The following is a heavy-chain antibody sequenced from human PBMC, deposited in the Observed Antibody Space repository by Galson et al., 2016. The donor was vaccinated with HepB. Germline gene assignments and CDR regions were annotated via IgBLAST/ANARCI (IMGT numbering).Heavy chain of an antibody. CDR3: ARYNMKHGGFDT. J-gene: IGHJ3*02. V-gene: IGHV1-45*02. CDR2: IKPLNGDT. D-gene: IGHD4-23*01. CDR1: GGAFTDRY. Sequence: SVKVSCKASGGAFTDRYLHWVRQAPGQALQWMGWIKPLNGDTNYAQKFQDRVTLTRDRSMSTAYIELSSLRSEETAIYYCARYNMKHGGFDTWGQGTMVTVPP.